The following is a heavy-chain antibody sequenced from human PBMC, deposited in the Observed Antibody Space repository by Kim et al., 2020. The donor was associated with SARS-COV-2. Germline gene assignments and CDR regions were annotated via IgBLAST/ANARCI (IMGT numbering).Heavy chain of an antibody. J-gene: IGHJ3*02. D-gene: IGHD1-26*01. V-gene: IGHV3-9*01. CDR3: AKNMRPCRNSVIWSCAFDI. CDR1: GFIFGDYA. Sequence: GGSLRLSCGASGFIFGDYAMHWVRQTPGKGLEWVSGISWNSGFIDYAASVKGRFTMSRDNAKNFLYLQMNSLKTEDTALYFCAKNMRPCRNSVIWSCAFDIWGQGTVVTVSS. CDR2: ISWNSGFI.